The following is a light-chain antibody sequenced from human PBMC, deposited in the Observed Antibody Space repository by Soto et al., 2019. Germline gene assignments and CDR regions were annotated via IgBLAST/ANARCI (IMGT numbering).Light chain of an antibody. CDR3: QQYGNAPIT. Sequence: ETVLTQSPGTLSLSPGERATLSCRASQDINSSYLAWYQQKPGQAPSLLIYGASSRATGIPDRFSGSGSGTDFTLTISRLEPEDFAVYYCQQYGNAPITFG. V-gene: IGKV3-20*01. J-gene: IGKJ5*01. CDR2: GAS. CDR1: QDINSSY.